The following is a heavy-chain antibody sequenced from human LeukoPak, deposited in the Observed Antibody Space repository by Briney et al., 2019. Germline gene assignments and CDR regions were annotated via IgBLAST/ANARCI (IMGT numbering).Heavy chain of an antibody. CDR1: GFSFSNYE. J-gene: IGHJ6*04. V-gene: IGHV3-48*03. CDR2: ISSSGATI. D-gene: IGHD3-9*01. Sequence: GGSLRLSCAASGFSFSNYEMNWVRQAPGKGLEWLSYISSSGATIHYADSVEGRFTISRDNANNCLYLQLNSLKAEDTALYYCARGGTYYDILTGYYGSANGMDVWGRGTTVTASS. CDR3: ARGGTYYDILTGYYGSANGMDV.